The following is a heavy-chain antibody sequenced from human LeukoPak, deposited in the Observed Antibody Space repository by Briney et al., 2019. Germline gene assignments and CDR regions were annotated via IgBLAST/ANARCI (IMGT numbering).Heavy chain of an antibody. V-gene: IGHV3-30*01. J-gene: IGHJ4*02. Sequence: PGRSLRLSCAASGFTFSSYAMHWVRQAPGKGLEWVVVISYDGSNKYYADSVKGRFTISRDNSKNTLYLQMNSLRAEDTAVYYCARDESSGWYGDPDYWGQGTLVTVSS. CDR3: ARDESSGWYGDPDY. D-gene: IGHD6-19*01. CDR2: ISYDGSNK. CDR1: GFTFSSYA.